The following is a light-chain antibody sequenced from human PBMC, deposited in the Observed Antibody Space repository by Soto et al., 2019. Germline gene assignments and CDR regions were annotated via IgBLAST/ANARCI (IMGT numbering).Light chain of an antibody. J-gene: IGLJ2*01. CDR2: EVS. V-gene: IGLV2-14*01. CDR3: SSFTSISTVV. Sequence: QSVLTQPASVSGSPGQSITISCTGTSSDVGGYIYVSWYQQHPGKAPKLMIYEVSNRPSGVSDRFSGSKSGNTASLTISGLQPEDEADYYCSSFTSISTVVFGGGTKVTVL. CDR1: SSDVGGYIY.